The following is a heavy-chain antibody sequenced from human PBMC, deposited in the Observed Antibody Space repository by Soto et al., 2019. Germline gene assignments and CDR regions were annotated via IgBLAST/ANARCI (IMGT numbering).Heavy chain of an antibody. CDR3: ARGRRRGYCSGGSCLGNYGMDV. D-gene: IGHD2-15*01. V-gene: IGHV1-8*01. Sequence: GASVKVSCKASGYTFTSYDINWVRQATGQGLEWMGWMNPNSGNTGYAQKFQGRVTMTRNTSISTAYMELSSLRSEDTAVYYCARGRRRGYCSGGSCLGNYGMDVWGQGTTVTAP. CDR2: MNPNSGNT. CDR1: GYTFTSYD. J-gene: IGHJ6*02.